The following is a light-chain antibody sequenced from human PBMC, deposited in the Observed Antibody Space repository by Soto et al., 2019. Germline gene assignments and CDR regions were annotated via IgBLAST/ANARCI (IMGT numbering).Light chain of an antibody. V-gene: IGKV3-15*01. J-gene: IGKJ2*01. CDR3: QQYNNWPPYT. CDR1: QSVSSN. Sequence: EIVMTQSPATLSVPPGERATLSCRASQSVSSNLAWYHQKPGQAPRLLIYGASTTATGIPARFSGSGSGTEFTLTISSLQSEDFAVYYCQQYNNWPPYTFGQGTKLEIK. CDR2: GAS.